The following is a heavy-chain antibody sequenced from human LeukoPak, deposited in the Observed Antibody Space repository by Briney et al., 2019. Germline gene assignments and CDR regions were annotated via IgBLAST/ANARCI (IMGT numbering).Heavy chain of an antibody. V-gene: IGHV3-74*01. CDR3: SRGVYEEDVNY. J-gene: IGHJ4*02. Sequence: GGSLRLSCAASGFTFSNYWMHWVRQAPGKGLVWVSRLSSDGRDPSYEDSVKGRFTISRDNAKNTLYMQMNSLRVEDTAVYYCSRGVYEEDVNYWGQGTLVTVSS. CDR2: LSSDGRDP. D-gene: IGHD6-13*01. CDR1: GFTFSNYW.